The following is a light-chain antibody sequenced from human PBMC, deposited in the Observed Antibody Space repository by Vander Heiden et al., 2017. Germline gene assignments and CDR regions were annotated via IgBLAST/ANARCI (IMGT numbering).Light chain of an antibody. CDR2: KDS. Sequence: SSDLTLPPSVSASQEKTARITGSEDALTKQYAYWYQQKPGQAPVLVIYKDSERPSGIPERFSGSSSGTTVTLTIRGVQAEDEDDYYCQSADSSGKVFGGGTKLTVL. V-gene: IGLV3-25*03. CDR3: QSADSSGKV. J-gene: IGLJ2*01. CDR1: ALTKQY.